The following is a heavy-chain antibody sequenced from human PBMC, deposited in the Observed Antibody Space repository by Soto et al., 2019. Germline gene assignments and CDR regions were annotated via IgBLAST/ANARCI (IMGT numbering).Heavy chain of an antibody. CDR3: ARDPVTIFGVVSRDYYGTDV. CDR1: GFTFSSYA. V-gene: IGHV3-30-3*01. CDR2: ISYDGSNK. D-gene: IGHD3-3*01. J-gene: IGHJ6*02. Sequence: GGSLRLSCAASGFTFSSYAMHWVRQAPGKGLEMVAVISYDGSNKYYADSVKGRFTISRDNSKNTLYLQMNSLRAEDTAVYYCARDPVTIFGVVSRDYYGTDVWRQGTTVTVS.